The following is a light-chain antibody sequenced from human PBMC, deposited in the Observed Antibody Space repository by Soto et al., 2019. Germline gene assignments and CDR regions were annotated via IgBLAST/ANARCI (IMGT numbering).Light chain of an antibody. CDR2: ATS. J-gene: IGKJ1*01. CDR3: LQLYNFSWT. V-gene: IGKV1-8*01. CDR1: QGISSY. Sequence: AIRMTQSPSSLSASPGDRVTITCRASQGISSYLAWYQQKPGKAPKLLIYATSSLQSGVPSRFSGSGSGTDFTLTISRLQPEDFATYYCLQLYNFSWTFGQGTKV.